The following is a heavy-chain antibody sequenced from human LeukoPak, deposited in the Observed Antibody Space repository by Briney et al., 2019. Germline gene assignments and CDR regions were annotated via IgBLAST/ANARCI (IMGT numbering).Heavy chain of an antibody. D-gene: IGHD6-19*01. Sequence: SETLTLTCTVSGGSISDFYWSWIRQPAGKGLEYIGRVSATGSTSFNPSLQSRVTMSVDTSKSQFSLKLSSVTAADTAVYYCARVTVGGHFDFWGQGILVTVSS. CDR1: GGSISDFY. J-gene: IGHJ4*02. CDR3: ARVTVGGHFDF. CDR2: VSATGST. V-gene: IGHV4-4*07.